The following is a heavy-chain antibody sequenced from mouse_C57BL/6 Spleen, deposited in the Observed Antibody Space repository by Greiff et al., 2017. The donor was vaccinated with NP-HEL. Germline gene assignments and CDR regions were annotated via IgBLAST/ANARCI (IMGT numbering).Heavy chain of an antibody. Sequence: VQLQQPGAELVKPGASVKLSCKASGYTFTSYWMQWVKQRPGQGLEWIGEIDPSDSYTNYNQKFKGKATLTVDTSSSTAYMQLSSQTSEDSAVYYCARWLLRGYFDYWGQGTTLTVSS. J-gene: IGHJ2*01. CDR1: GYTFTSYW. D-gene: IGHD2-3*01. CDR3: ARWLLRGYFDY. CDR2: IDPSDSYT. V-gene: IGHV1-50*01.